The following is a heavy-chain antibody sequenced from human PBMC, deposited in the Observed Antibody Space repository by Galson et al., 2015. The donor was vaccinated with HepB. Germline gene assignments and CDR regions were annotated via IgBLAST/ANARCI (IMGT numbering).Heavy chain of an antibody. D-gene: IGHD4-17*01. CDR1: GFTFSNYG. Sequence: SLRLSCAASGFTFSNYGMTWVRQAPGKGLEWVSYISTSSSSIYYADSVRGRFTISRDNAENSLFLQVNSLRADDTAVYYCARQNGDPDYWGQGTLVTVSS. V-gene: IGHV3-48*01. CDR2: ISTSSSSI. CDR3: ARQNGDPDY. J-gene: IGHJ4*02.